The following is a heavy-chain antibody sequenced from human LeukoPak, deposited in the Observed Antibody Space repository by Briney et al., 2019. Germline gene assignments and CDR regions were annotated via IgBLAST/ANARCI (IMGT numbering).Heavy chain of an antibody. CDR2: IKPDGTTK. CDR1: VFPFSSYS. CDR3: ARSIPYGTTWYGRSDY. V-gene: IGHV3-7*03. J-gene: IGHJ4*02. D-gene: IGHD6-13*01. Sequence: PGGSLRLSCAASVFPFSSYSMTWVRQAPWKGLEWVANIKPDGTTKFYVDSVKGRFTISRDNALNSLYLQMNSLRAEDTAIYYCARSIPYGTTWYGRSDYWGQGTLVTVSS.